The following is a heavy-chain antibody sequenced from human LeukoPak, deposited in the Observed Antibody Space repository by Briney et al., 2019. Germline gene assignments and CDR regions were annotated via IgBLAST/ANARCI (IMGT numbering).Heavy chain of an antibody. CDR3: VRDGGAGELTAIGAFDI. D-gene: IGHD3-16*01. V-gene: IGHV3-7*01. CDR1: GFTFSNYW. Sequence: PGGSLRLSCSASGFTFSNYWMSWVRQAPGKGLEWVAKIKQDGSAKDHVDSVKGRFTIFRDNAKNLLYLQMNGLRAEDTAVYYCVRDGGAGELTAIGAFDIWGQGTMVTVSS. J-gene: IGHJ3*02. CDR2: IKQDGSAK.